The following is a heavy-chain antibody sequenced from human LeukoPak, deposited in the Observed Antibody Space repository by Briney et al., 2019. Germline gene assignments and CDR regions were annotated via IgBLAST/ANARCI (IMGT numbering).Heavy chain of an antibody. D-gene: IGHD3-22*01. V-gene: IGHV1-2*02. J-gene: IGHJ4*02. CDR2: INPNSGGT. CDR1: GYTFTGYY. CDR3: ARDYYDSSGYYGPSFDY. Sequence: GASVKVSCKASGYTFTGYYMHWVRQAPGQGLEWMGWINPNSGGTNYAQKLQGRVTMTTDTSTSTAYMELRSLRSDDTAVYYCARDYYDSSGYYGPSFDYWGQGTLVTVSS.